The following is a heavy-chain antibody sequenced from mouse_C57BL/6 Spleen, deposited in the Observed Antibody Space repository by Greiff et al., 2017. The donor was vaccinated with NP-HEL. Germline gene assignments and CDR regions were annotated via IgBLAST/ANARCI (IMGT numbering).Heavy chain of an antibody. V-gene: IGHV1-62-2*01. CDR3: ERREEEGFTTVVPYFDY. Sequence: QVQLQQSGAELVKPGASVKLSCKASGYTFTEYTIHWVQQRPGQGLEWIGWFYPGSGSIKYNEKFKDKATLTADKSSSTVYMELSRLTSEDSAVYVWERREEEGFTTVVPYFDYWGQSTTLTVSS. D-gene: IGHD1-1*01. CDR1: GYTFTEYT. CDR2: FYPGSGSI. J-gene: IGHJ2*01.